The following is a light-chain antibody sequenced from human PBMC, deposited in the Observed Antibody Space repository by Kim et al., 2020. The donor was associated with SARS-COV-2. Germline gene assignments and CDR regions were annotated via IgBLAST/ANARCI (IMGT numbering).Light chain of an antibody. J-gene: IGLJ3*02. CDR2: LNSDGSD. CDR3: QTWGTGFHWV. V-gene: IGLV4-69*01. CDR1: SGHISCA. Sequence: VKLSRTLSSGHISCAIEVHQQQPQKGPRFLMELNSDGSDVRGDGLPDRFSGSSSGAERYLTISSLQSEDEADYYCQTWGTGFHWVFGGGTKVTVL.